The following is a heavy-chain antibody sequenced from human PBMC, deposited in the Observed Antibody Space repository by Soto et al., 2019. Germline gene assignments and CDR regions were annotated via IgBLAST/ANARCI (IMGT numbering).Heavy chain of an antibody. V-gene: IGHV4-39*01. D-gene: IGHD6-19*01. CDR1: GGSISSSSYY. J-gene: IGHJ6*02. Sequence: SETLSLTCTVSGGSISSSSYYWGWIRQPPGKGLEWIGSIYYSGSTYYNPSLKSRVTISVDTSKNQFSLKLSSVTAADTAVYYCARQQWGMDVWGQGTTVTVSS. CDR3: ARQQWGMDV. CDR2: IYYSGST.